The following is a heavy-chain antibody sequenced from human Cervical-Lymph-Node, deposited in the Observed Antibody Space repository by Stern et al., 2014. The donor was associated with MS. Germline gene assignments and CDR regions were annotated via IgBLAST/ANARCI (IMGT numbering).Heavy chain of an antibody. V-gene: IGHV3-33*01. Sequence: VQLVESGGGVVQPGRSLRLSCAASGFPFSSYGMHWVRQAPGKGLVWVAVIWYDGSNKYYADSVKGRFTISRDNSKNTLYLQMNSLRAEDTAVYYCARDSLGVPDYWGQGTLVTVSS. CDR1: GFPFSSYG. J-gene: IGHJ4*02. CDR3: ARDSLGVPDY. D-gene: IGHD3-16*01. CDR2: IWYDGSNK.